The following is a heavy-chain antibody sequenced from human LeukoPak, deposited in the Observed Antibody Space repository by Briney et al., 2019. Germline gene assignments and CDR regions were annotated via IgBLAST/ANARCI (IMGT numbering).Heavy chain of an antibody. CDR3: ARGPNYGDYGGQ. CDR2: IYGGGTT. Sequence: AGGSLRLSCVGSGFTVSNNYMSWVRQAPGKGLEWVSLIYGGGTTYYADSVKGRFTISSNSSKNTVYLQMNSLRAEDTAVYYCARGPNYGDYGGQWGQGTLVTVSS. CDR1: GFTVSNNY. V-gene: IGHV3-53*01. D-gene: IGHD4-17*01. J-gene: IGHJ4*02.